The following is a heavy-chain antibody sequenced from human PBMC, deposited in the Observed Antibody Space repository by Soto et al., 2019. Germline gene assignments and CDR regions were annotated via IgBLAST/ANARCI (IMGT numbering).Heavy chain of an antibody. Sequence: SGGSLRLSCAASGFTFSSYAMSWVRQAPGKGLEWVSAISGSGGSTYYADSVKGRFTISRDNSKNTLYLQMNSLRAEDTAVYYCAKGGGPYDFWSGSSYYYYYYGMDVWGQGTTVTVSS. V-gene: IGHV3-23*01. J-gene: IGHJ6*02. CDR1: GFTFSSYA. D-gene: IGHD3-3*01. CDR3: AKGGGPYDFWSGSSYYYYYYGMDV. CDR2: ISGSGGST.